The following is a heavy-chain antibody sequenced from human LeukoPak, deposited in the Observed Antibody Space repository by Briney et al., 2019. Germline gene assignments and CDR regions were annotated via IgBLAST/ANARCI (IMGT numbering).Heavy chain of an antibody. Sequence: PSQTLSLTCTVSGGSISSGSYYWSWIRQPAGKGLEWLGRIYTSGSTNYNPSLKSRVTISVDTSKNQFSLKLSSVTAADTAVYYCARDYYGSGSYSYYFDYWGQGTLVTVSS. CDR1: GGSISSGSYY. CDR2: IYTSGST. V-gene: IGHV4-61*02. J-gene: IGHJ4*02. D-gene: IGHD3-10*01. CDR3: ARDYYGSGSYSYYFDY.